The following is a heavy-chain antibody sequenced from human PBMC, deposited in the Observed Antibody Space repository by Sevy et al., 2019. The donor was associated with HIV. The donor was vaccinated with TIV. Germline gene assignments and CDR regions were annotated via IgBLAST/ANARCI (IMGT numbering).Heavy chain of an antibody. CDR2: ISGHDTGT. D-gene: IGHD3-22*01. CDR3: AKDTIVVVGEALDI. V-gene: IGHV3-23*01. CDR1: GFTFSNYA. Sequence: GGSLRLSCAVSGFTFSNYAMSWVRQAPGKGLEWVSAISGHDTGTFYAESVKGRFTISRDNSKNTLYLQMNSLRAEDTAVYYCAKDTIVVVGEALDIWGRGTMVTVSS. J-gene: IGHJ3*02.